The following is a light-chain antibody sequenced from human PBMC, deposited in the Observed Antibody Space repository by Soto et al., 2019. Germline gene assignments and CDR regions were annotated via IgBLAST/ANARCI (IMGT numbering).Light chain of an antibody. J-gene: IGLJ1*01. CDR2: DVS. Sequence: QSVLTQPASVSGSPGQSITISCTGTSSDVGGYNYVSWYQHHPGKAPKLIIFDVSNRPSGVSNPFSGSKSCNTASLTISGLQPEDEADYYCSSYTTSNTRQIVFGTGTKVTVL. V-gene: IGLV2-14*03. CDR1: SSDVGGYNY. CDR3: SSYTTSNTRQIV.